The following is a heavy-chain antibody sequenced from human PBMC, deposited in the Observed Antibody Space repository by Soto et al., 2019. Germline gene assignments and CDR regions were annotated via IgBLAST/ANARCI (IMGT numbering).Heavy chain of an antibody. Sequence: QVQLVQSGAEVKKPGSSVKVSCKASGGTFSSYAISWVRQAPGLGLEWMGGIIPIFGTANYAQKFQGRVTITADESTSTDYMELSILRSEDTAVYYCARDSHYYVWGSSLYYFDYWCQGTLVTVSS. CDR2: IIPIFGTA. V-gene: IGHV1-69*01. J-gene: IGHJ4*02. CDR1: GGTFSSYA. CDR3: ARDSHYYVWGSSLYYFDY. D-gene: IGHD3-16*01.